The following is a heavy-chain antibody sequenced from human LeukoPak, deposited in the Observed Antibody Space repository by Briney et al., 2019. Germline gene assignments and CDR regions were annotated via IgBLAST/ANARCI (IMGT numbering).Heavy chain of an antibody. J-gene: IGHJ3*02. Sequence: SVKVSCKASGGTFSSYTISWVRQAPGQGLEWMGRIIPIFGTANYAQKFQGRVTITTDESTSTAYMELSSLRSEDTAVYYCASHYDILTGYYNVDAFDIWGQGTMVTVSS. D-gene: IGHD3-9*01. CDR1: GGTFSSYT. V-gene: IGHV1-69*05. CDR3: ASHYDILTGYYNVDAFDI. CDR2: IIPIFGTA.